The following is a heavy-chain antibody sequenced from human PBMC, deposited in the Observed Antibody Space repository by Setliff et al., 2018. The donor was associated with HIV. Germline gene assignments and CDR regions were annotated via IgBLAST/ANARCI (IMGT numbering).Heavy chain of an antibody. D-gene: IGHD6-19*01. Sequence: SETLSLTCTVSGDSISGNYYWAWIRQPPGKGLEWIATVFSGGSSKYNPSLWSRVTISVDTSKNQFYLKMDSVTAADTAFYYCARDYSGWYYFDCWGQGTLVTVSS. V-gene: IGHV4-39*02. CDR1: GDSISGNYY. CDR3: ARDYSGWYYFDC. J-gene: IGHJ4*02. CDR2: VFSGGSS.